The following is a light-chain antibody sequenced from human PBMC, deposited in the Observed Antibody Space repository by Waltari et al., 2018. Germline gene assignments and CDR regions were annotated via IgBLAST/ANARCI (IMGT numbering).Light chain of an antibody. CDR2: GAS. CDR1: QSVDND. CDR3: QQYNTWPLS. V-gene: IGKV3-15*01. J-gene: IGKJ3*01. Sequence: EIVMTQSPVTLSVSPGEGATLSCRASQSVDNDLAWYQQKPGQAPSPVIYGASTRATGVPGRVSGGGSGTEFTLTISSLQSEDFAVYYCQQYNTWPLSVGPGTTVDIK.